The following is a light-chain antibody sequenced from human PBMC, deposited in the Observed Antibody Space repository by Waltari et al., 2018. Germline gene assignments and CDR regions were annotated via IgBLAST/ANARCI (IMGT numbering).Light chain of an antibody. CDR1: QDISSW. Sequence: DIQITQSPSSLSASVGDRVTITCRASQDISSWLAWYQQKPGTAPELLIYAASSLQSGVPSRFSGSGSGTDFTLTISSLQPEDFSTYYCQQANIFPFSFGGGTKVEIK. CDR3: QQANIFPFS. CDR2: AAS. V-gene: IGKV1D-12*01. J-gene: IGKJ4*01.